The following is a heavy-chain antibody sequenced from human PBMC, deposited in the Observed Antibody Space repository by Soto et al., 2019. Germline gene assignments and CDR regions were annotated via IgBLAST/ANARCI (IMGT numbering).Heavy chain of an antibody. D-gene: IGHD6-13*01. CDR1: GGSISSYY. V-gene: IGHV4-59*01. J-gene: IGHJ5*02. CDR2: IYYSGST. CDR3: ARGPSYSSSWYWFDP. Sequence: SETLSLTCTVSGGSISSYYWSWIRQPPGKGLEWIGYIYYSGSTNYNPSLKSRVTISVDTSKNQFSLKLSSVTAADTAVYYCARGPSYSSSWYWFDPWGQGTLVTVSS.